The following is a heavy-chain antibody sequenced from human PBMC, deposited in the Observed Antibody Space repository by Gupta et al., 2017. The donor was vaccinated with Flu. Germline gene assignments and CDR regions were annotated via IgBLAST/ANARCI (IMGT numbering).Heavy chain of an antibody. J-gene: IGHJ3*01. Sequence: YINWVRQAAGRGLEWMGLLDPEDDETIDAEKFQGRLSRTADTSTDTAYMELTRLTSDDTAIYFGATGNIGASTNLDAFDVWGQGTRGTVSS. D-gene: IGHD2-8*01. CDR3: ATGNIGASTNLDAFDV. V-gene: IGHV1-69-2*01. CDR2: LDPEDDET. CDR1: Y.